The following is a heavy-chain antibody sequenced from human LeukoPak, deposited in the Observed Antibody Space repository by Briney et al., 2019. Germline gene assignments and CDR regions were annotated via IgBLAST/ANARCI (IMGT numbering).Heavy chain of an antibody. V-gene: IGHV3-7*03. D-gene: IGHD3-22*01. CDR1: GFNFNNYW. J-gene: IGHJ4*02. Sequence: GGSLRLSCAASGFNFNNYWMSWVRQAPGKGLEWVANIKQDGSEKYYVDSVKGRFTISRDNAKNSLYLQMNSLRAEDTAVYYCARDYYDSSGYYHVYYFDYWGQGTLVTVSS. CDR3: ARDYYDSSGYYHVYYFDY. CDR2: IKQDGSEK.